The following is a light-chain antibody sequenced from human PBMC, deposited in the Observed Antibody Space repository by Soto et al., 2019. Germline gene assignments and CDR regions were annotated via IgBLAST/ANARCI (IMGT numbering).Light chain of an antibody. V-gene: IGKV3-11*01. CDR2: SGY. CDR1: QSVSSS. J-gene: IGKJ1*01. CDR3: QQRYSWLRV. Sequence: FLVTQSPDTLSLSPVETATLSCRASQSVSSSVAWYQHKPGQSPRLVVYSGYKRSPGVPARFSGSGSGTDFTLTISSLESDDFAIYYCQQRYSWLRVFGPGTKVEVK.